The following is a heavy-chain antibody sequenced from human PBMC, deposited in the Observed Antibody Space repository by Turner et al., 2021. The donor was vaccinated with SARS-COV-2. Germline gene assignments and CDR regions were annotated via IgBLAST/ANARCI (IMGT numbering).Heavy chain of an antibody. CDR2: VFHTGST. CDR1: GCHITNNLYS. J-gene: IGHJ5*02. V-gene: IGHV4-39*01. CDR3: ARHEVNSYDASGYYTSP. D-gene: IGHD3-22*01. Sequence: QLQLQESGPRLVKPSETLSLTCAVSGCHITNNLYSWGWIRQPPGKGLEWIGSVFHTGSTYYKSSLKRRVAISIDTSKNHFSLRLNSVTAADTAVYYCARHEVNSYDASGYYTSPWGQGILVTVSS.